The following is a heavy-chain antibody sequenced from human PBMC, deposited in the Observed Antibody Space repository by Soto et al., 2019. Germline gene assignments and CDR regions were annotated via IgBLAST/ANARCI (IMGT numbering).Heavy chain of an antibody. V-gene: IGHV1-18*01. D-gene: IGHD3-16*01. CDR1: GYTFTSYG. Sequence: QVQLVQSGGEVKKPGTSVKVSCKASGYTFTSYGISWVRQAPGQGLEWMGWISGYNGNTNYAQKLQGRVTMTTDTSTTTAYMELRSLSSDDTAVYYCARMGDVPYYYYGLDVWGPGTTVTVSS. CDR3: ARMGDVPYYYYGLDV. CDR2: ISGYNGNT. J-gene: IGHJ6*02.